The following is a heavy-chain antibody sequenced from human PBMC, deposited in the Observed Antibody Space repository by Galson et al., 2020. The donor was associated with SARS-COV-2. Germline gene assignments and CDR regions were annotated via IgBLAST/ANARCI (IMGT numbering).Heavy chain of an antibody. CDR1: GFTFSSYG. CDR3: AKDANSRRHFRGWIYYYYGMDV. V-gene: IGHV3-30*18. Sequence: GESLKISCAASGFTFSSYGMHWVRQAPGKGLEWVAVISYDGSNKYYADSVKGRFTISRDNSKNTRYLQMNSLRAEDTAVYYCAKDANSRRHFRGWIYYYYGMDVWGQGTTVTVSS. CDR2: ISYDGSNK. J-gene: IGHJ6*02. D-gene: IGHD6-19*01.